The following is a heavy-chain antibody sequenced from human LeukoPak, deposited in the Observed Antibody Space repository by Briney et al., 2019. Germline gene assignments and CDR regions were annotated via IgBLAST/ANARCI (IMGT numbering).Heavy chain of an antibody. CDR1: GYTFSNYY. CDR3: AGLLLSGSYFDY. V-gene: IGHV1-2*02. D-gene: IGHD1-26*01. J-gene: IGHJ4*02. CDR2: ISPNSGGT. Sequence: ASVKVSCKASGYTFSNYYMHWVRQAPGQGLEWMGWISPNSGGTNYAQKFQGRVSMTRDTSISTAYMELSGLRSDDTAVYYCAGLLLSGSYFDYWGQGTLVTVSS.